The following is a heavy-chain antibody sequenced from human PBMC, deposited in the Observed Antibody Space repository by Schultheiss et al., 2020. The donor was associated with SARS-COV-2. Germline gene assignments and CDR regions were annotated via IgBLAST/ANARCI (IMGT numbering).Heavy chain of an antibody. CDR3: ARREGAFDI. CDR1: GGSISSGSYY. V-gene: IGHV4-61*02. CDR2: IYTSGST. Sequence: TLSLTCTVSGGSISSGSYYWSWIRQPAGKGLEWIGRIYTSGSTNYNPSLKSRVTISVDTSKNQFSLKLSSVTAADTAVYYCARREGAFDIWGQGTMVTVSS. J-gene: IGHJ3*02.